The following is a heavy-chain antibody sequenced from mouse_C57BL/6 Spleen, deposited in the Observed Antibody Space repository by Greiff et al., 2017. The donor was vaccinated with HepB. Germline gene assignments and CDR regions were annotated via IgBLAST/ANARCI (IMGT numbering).Heavy chain of an antibody. CDR1: GYTFTDYY. Sequence: VQLKQSGPELVKPGASVKISCKASGYTFTDYYMNWVKQSHGKSLEWIGDINPNNGGTSYNQKFKGKATLTVDKSSSTAYMEHRSLTSEDSAVYYCARRYYGSSSFAYWGQGTLVTVSA. CDR3: ARRYYGSSSFAY. V-gene: IGHV1-26*01. CDR2: INPNNGGT. D-gene: IGHD1-1*01. J-gene: IGHJ3*01.